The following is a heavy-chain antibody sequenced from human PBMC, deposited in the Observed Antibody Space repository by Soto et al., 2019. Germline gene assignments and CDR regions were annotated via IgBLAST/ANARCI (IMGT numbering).Heavy chain of an antibody. CDR1: EYSFTNYW. Sequence: GESLKISCKGSEYSFTNYWIGWVRQMPGKGLEWMGIIYPGDSDTRYSPSFQGQVTISADKSISTAYLQWGSLKASDTAMYYCARLLGQAVLDVWGQGTTVTVSS. D-gene: IGHD6-19*01. J-gene: IGHJ6*02. CDR2: IYPGDSDT. V-gene: IGHV5-51*01. CDR3: ARLLGQAVLDV.